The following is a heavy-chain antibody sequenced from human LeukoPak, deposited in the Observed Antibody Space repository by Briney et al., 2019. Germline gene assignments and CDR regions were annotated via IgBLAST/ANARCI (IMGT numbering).Heavy chain of an antibody. Sequence: GGSLRLSCAASGFTFDDYGMHWVRQVPGKGLEWVSLISWDGVSTYYADSVKGRFIISRDNSKNSLYLQMNSLRTEDTALYYCAKADYLTTYYFDYWGQGTLVTVSS. J-gene: IGHJ4*02. CDR3: AKADYLTTYYFDY. CDR2: ISWDGVST. D-gene: IGHD4/OR15-4a*01. CDR1: GFTFDDYG. V-gene: IGHV3-43D*03.